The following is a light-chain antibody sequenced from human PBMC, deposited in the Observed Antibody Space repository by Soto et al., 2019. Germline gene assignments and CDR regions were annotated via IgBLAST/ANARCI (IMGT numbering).Light chain of an antibody. CDR3: SSYTSSSTYVV. V-gene: IGLV2-14*01. CDR2: DVS. Sequence: QSALTQPASVSGSPGQSITISCTGTSSDVGGYNYVSWYQQHPGKAPKLMIYDVSNRPSGVSNRFSGSKSRNTASLTISGLQAEDEADYYCSSYTSSSTYVVFGGGPKLTVL. J-gene: IGLJ2*01. CDR1: SSDVGGYNY.